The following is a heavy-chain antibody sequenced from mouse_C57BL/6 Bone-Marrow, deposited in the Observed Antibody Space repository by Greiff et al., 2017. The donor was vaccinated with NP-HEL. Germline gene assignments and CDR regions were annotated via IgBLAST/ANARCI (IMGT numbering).Heavy chain of an antibody. Sequence: EAGGGLVQPKGSLKLSCAASGFTFNTYAMHWVRQAPGKGLEWVARRRSKSSNYATYYADSVKDRFTISRDDSQSMLYLQMNNLKTEDTAMYYCVRDLPDAWYFDVWGTGTTVTVSS. CDR3: VRDLPDAWYFDV. CDR1: GFTFNTYA. CDR2: RRSKSSNYAT. V-gene: IGHV10-3*01. D-gene: IGHD2-1*01. J-gene: IGHJ1*03.